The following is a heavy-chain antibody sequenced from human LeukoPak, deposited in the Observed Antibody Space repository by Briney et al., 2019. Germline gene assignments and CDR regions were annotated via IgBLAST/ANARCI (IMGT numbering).Heavy chain of an antibody. CDR3: AKGSSSYYFAFDI. CDR2: ISGSGGST. D-gene: IGHD6-13*01. V-gene: IGHV3-23*01. CDR1: GFIFSNYA. J-gene: IGHJ3*02. Sequence: PGGSLRLSCAASGFIFSNYAMSWVRQAPGKGLEWVSGISGSGGSTYYADSVKGRFTISRDNSKTTLYLQMNSLRAEDTAVHYCAKGSSSYYFAFDIWGQGTMVTVSS.